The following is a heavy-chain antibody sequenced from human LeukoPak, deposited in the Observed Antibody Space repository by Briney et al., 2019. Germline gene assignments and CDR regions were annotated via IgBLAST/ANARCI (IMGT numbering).Heavy chain of an antibody. Sequence: SETLSLTCSVSGGSISSRSYYWGWIRQPPGKGLEWIGSIYYSGNTYYNPSLRSRVTISVDTSKNQFSLKLNSVTAADTAVYYCARLYCSSGICYLDYWGQGNLVTVSS. CDR2: IYYSGNT. CDR3: ARLYCSSGICYLDY. CDR1: GGSISSRSYY. D-gene: IGHD2-15*01. J-gene: IGHJ4*02. V-gene: IGHV4-39*01.